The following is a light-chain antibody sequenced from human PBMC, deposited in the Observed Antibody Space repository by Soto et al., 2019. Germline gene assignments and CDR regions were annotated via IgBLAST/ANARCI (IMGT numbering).Light chain of an antibody. CDR2: DGS. CDR1: SSDVGGYNL. V-gene: IGLV2-23*01. J-gene: IGLJ2*01. CDR3: CSYAGSSTVV. Sequence: QSALTQPASVSGSPGQSITISCTGTSSDVGGYNLVSWYQQHPGKAPKLMIYDGSKRPSGVSNRFSGSKSGNTASLTISGLQAEDEADYYCCSYAGSSTVVFGGGTKVTVL.